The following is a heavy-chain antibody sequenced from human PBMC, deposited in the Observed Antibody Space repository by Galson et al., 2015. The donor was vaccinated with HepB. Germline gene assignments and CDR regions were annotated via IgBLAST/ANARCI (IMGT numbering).Heavy chain of an antibody. CDR1: GFIFDDYT. D-gene: IGHD4-17*01. CDR3: AKDMGHGDYGWAFDV. Sequence: SLRLSCAGSGFIFDDYTLHWVRQVPGKGLEWVSRISWNSGNIGYADSVKGRFTISRDNAENSLFRQMDSLTAEDTALYYCAKDMGHGDYGWAFDVWGQGTMVIVSS. CDR2: ISWNSGNI. V-gene: IGHV3-9*01. J-gene: IGHJ3*01.